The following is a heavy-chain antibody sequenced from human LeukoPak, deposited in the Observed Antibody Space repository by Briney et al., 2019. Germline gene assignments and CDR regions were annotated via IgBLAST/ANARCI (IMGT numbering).Heavy chain of an antibody. CDR2: INPNSGDT. J-gene: IGHJ4*02. Sequence: ASLKVSCKASGYTFTGYYIHWVRQAPGQGLEWMGRINPNSGDTNYPQNFQGRVTMTRDTSGSTSNMELSRLRSDDTAVYYCARERRFGDLLLFDYWGLGTLVTVSS. V-gene: IGHV1-2*06. D-gene: IGHD3-10*01. CDR1: GYTFTGYY. CDR3: ARERRFGDLLLFDY.